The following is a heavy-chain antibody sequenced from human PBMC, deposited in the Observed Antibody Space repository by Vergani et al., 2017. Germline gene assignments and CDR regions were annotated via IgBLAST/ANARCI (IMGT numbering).Heavy chain of an antibody. V-gene: IGHV1-2*02. CDR1: GYTFTGYY. Sequence: QVQLVQSGAEVKKPGASVKVSCKASGYTFTGYYMHWVRQAPGQGLEWMGWINPNSGGTNYAQKLQGRVTMTTDTSTSTAYMELRSLRSDDTAVYYCARDLAVEDGDYLLTDYWGQGTLVTVSS. J-gene: IGHJ4*02. D-gene: IGHD4-17*01. CDR2: INPNSGGT. CDR3: ARDLAVEDGDYLLTDY.